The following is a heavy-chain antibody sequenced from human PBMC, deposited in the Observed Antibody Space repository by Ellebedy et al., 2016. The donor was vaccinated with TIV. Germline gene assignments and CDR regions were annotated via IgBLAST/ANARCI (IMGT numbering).Heavy chain of an antibody. V-gene: IGHV3-66*01. CDR3: ARDNFFDY. CDR2: IYSGGGT. CDR1: GITVSSNY. J-gene: IGHJ4*02. Sequence: GESLKISCAASGITVSSNYMAWVRQAPGRGLEWVSIIYSGGGTYYADSVKGRFTISRDNAKNSLYLQMNSLRAEDTAVYYCARDNFFDYWGQGTLVTVSS.